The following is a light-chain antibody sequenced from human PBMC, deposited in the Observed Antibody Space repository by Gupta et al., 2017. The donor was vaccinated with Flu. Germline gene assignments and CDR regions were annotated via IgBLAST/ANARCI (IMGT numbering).Light chain of an antibody. CDR1: QSVSYSSNNKTC. V-gene: IGKV4-1*01. J-gene: IGKJ2*02. Sequence: SLGERATINCKSSQSVSYSSNNKTCLVWSQQKLGQPPKVTLYWASIRESGVPELFSGSGSGTDFTLTISSLQAEDVAVYYCQLGDSTPCTFGQGTKMEIK. CDR3: QLGDSTPCT. CDR2: WAS.